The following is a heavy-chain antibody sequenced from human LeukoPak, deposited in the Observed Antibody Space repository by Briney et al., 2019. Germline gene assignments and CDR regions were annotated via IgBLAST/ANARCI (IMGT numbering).Heavy chain of an antibody. CDR1: GGSISSGGYY. Sequence: SETLSLTCTVSGGSISSGGYYWSWIRQPPGKGLEWIAHIYNSGSTNYNPSNYNPSLKSRVTMSLDTSKNQFSLRLSSVTAADTAVYYCARHGDSGSYPLDHWGQGALVTVSS. J-gene: IGHJ4*02. CDR2: IYNSGSTNYNPS. CDR3: ARHGDSGSYPLDH. D-gene: IGHD6-6*01. V-gene: IGHV4-61*08.